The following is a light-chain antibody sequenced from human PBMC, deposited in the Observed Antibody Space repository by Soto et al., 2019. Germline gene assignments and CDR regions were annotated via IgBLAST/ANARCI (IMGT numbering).Light chain of an antibody. J-gene: IGKJ1*01. CDR1: QSISSY. V-gene: IGKV1-39*01. CDR3: QQSYSTPQWT. Sequence: DIQMTQSPSSLSASVGDRVTITCRASQSISSYLNWYQQKPGKAPKLLISAASSLQRGVPSRFSGSGSGTAFTLTISSLQHEDFATYYCQQSYSTPQWTFGQGSKVDIK. CDR2: AAS.